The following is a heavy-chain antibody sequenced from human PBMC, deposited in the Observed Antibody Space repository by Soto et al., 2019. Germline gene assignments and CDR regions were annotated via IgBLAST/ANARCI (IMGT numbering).Heavy chain of an antibody. D-gene: IGHD3-22*01. CDR2: LYYGRSA. J-gene: IGHJ4*02. Sequence: QVQLQESGPGLVKPSETLSLTCAVSGDSISTYYCMWIRQPPGRGLESIGYLYYGRSANYNPSLKSRVTLSVDTSTNQCSLTLSSMTAADTAVYYCALRSMAVVPEYWGQGTLVTVSS. CDR3: ALRSMAVVPEY. CDR1: GDSISTYY. V-gene: IGHV4-59*01.